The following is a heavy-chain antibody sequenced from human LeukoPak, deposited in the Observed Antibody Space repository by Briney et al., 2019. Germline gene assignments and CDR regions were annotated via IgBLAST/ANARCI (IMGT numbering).Heavy chain of an antibody. CDR1: GYTLTELS. Sequence: GASVKVSCTVSGYTLTELSMHWVRQAPGKGLEWMGGFDPEDGETIYAQKFQGRVTMTEDTSTDTAYMELSSLRSEDTAVYYCATAYYYDSSGYSLNLNYWGQGTLVTVSS. CDR3: ATAYYYDSSGYSLNLNY. J-gene: IGHJ4*02. V-gene: IGHV1-24*01. D-gene: IGHD3-22*01. CDR2: FDPEDGET.